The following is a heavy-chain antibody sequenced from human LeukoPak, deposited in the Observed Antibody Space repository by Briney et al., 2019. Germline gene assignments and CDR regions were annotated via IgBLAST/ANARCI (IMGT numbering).Heavy chain of an antibody. J-gene: IGHJ4*02. CDR1: GFTFGDYA. Sequence: GGSLRLSCTASGFTFGDYAMSWVRQAPGKGLEWVGFIRSKAYGGTTEYAASVKGRFTISRDDSKSIAYLQMNSLKTEDTAVYYCTRDGSYYDFWSGNYWGQGTLVTVSS. CDR3: TRDGSYYDFWSGNY. CDR2: IRSKAYGGTT. V-gene: IGHV3-49*04. D-gene: IGHD3-3*01.